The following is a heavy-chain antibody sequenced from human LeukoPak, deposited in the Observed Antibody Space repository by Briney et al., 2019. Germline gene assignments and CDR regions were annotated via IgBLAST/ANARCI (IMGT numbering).Heavy chain of an antibody. CDR2: IKQDGSEK. J-gene: IGHJ3*01. V-gene: IGHV3-7*01. Sequence: PGGSLRLSCAASGFTFSSYWMSWVRQAPGKGLEWVANIKQDGSEKYYVDSVKGRFTISRDNAKNSLYLQMNSLRAEDTAVYYCASAIAIPAWAFDLWGQGTVVTVSS. D-gene: IGHD6-13*01. CDR3: ASAIAIPAWAFDL. CDR1: GFTFSSYW.